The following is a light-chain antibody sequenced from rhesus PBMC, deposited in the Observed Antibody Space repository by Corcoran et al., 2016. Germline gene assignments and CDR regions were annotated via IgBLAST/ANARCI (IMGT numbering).Light chain of an antibody. CDR2: EVS. Sequence: QAALTQSPSVSGSPGQSVTISCTGTSSDIGGYNRVSWYQQHPGKAPKLMIYEVSKRPSGVSDRFSGSKSGNTASLTISGLQAEDEADYYCSSYASTGAFIFGPGTRLTVL. V-gene: IGLV2-13*02. CDR3: SSYASTGAFI. J-gene: IGLJ1*01. CDR1: SSDIGGYNR.